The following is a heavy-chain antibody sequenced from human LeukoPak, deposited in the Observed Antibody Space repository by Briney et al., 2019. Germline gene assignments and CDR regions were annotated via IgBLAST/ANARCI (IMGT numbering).Heavy chain of an antibody. J-gene: IGHJ3*02. CDR2: IYHSGST. D-gene: IGHD2-15*01. Sequence: SETLSLTYTVSGDSISGYYWSWIRQPPGKGLEWIGYIYHSGSTYYNPSLKSRVTISVDRSKNQFSLKLSSVTAADTAVYYCARSTPRDAFDIWGQGTMVTVSS. CDR3: ARSTPRDAFDI. V-gene: IGHV4-30-2*01. CDR1: GDSISGYY.